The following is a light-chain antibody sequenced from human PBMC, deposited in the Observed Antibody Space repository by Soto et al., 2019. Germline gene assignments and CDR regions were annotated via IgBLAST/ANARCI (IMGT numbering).Light chain of an antibody. CDR1: QSVNTKY. CDR3: QQYNSYSRT. CDR2: GAS. V-gene: IGKV3-20*01. Sequence: ELVLTQSPGTLSLSPVSRATLSCRASQSVNTKYLAWYQQKPGQAPRLLIYGASSRATGIPDRFSGSGSGTDFTLTISSLQPDDFATYYCQQYNSYSRTFGQGTKVDIK. J-gene: IGKJ1*01.